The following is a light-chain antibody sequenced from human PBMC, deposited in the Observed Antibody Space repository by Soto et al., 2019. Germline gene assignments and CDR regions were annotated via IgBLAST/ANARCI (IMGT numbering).Light chain of an antibody. V-gene: IGKV1-39*01. CDR1: QSISSY. CDR3: QQSYSTYWT. J-gene: IGKJ1*01. CDR2: AAS. Sequence: IHMTHSPSSLSASSGLRFTITCRSSQSISSYLNWYQQKPGKAPKLLIYAASSLQSGVPSRFSGSGSGTDFTLTISSLQPEDFATYYCQQSYSTYWTFGQGTKVDIK.